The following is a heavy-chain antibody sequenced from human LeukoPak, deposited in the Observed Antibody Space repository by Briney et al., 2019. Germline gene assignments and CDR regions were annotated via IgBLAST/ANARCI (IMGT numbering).Heavy chain of an antibody. CDR3: ARRRYYDGSGYLE. D-gene: IGHD3-22*01. V-gene: IGHV4-39*01. Sequence: SETLSLTCSVSGDSVSRSDSYWDWIRQPPGKGVEWIGTIYYSGRTYYSPSLKSRVTMSVDPSNNQFSLNLRSVTAADTAVYYCARRRYYDGSGYLEWGQGTLLSVSS. CDR2: IYYSGRT. CDR1: GDSVSRSDSY. J-gene: IGHJ1*01.